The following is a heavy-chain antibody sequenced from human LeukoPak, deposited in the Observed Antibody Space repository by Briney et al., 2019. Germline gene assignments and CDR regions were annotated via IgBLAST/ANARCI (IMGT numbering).Heavy chain of an antibody. CDR2: INPNSGGT. J-gene: IGHJ3*02. Sequence: ASVKVSCKASGYTFTGYYMHWVRQAPGQGLEWMGWINPNSGGTNYAQKFQGRVTMTRDTSISTDYMELSRLRSDDTAVYYCAREGKYCSSTSCYSDDAFDIWGQGTMVTVSS. V-gene: IGHV1-2*02. D-gene: IGHD2-2*01. CDR3: AREGKYCSSTSCYSDDAFDI. CDR1: GYTFTGYY.